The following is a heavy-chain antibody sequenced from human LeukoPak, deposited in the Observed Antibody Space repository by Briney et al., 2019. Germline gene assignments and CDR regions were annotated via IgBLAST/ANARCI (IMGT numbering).Heavy chain of an antibody. CDR3: VGDLTSSGNPLLIAFDI. Sequence: GESLKTSCQGSGFRFDIYWIGWVRQMPGKGLEWMGNIYPGDSDTRYSPSFQGQVTISADKSISTAYLQWSSLKASDTAMYYCVGDLTSSGNPLLIAFDIWGQGTMVTVSS. CDR2: IYPGDSDT. J-gene: IGHJ3*02. CDR1: GFRFDIYW. D-gene: IGHD3-22*01. V-gene: IGHV5-51*01.